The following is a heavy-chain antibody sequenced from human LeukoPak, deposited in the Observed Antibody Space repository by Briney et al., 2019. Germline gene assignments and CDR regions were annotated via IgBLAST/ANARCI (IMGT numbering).Heavy chain of an antibody. CDR3: ARHSVGATMAY. CDR2: INHSGST. D-gene: IGHD1-26*01. Sequence: SESLSLTCAVSGGSFSGYYWSWIRQPPGQGLEWMGEINHSGSTNYNPSLKRRVTISVDTSKNQFSLKLSSVTAADTAVYYCARHSVGATMAYWGQGTLVIVSS. V-gene: IGHV4-34*01. CDR1: GGSFSGYY. J-gene: IGHJ4*02.